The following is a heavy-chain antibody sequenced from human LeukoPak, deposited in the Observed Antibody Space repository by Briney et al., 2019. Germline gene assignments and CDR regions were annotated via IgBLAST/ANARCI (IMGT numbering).Heavy chain of an antibody. J-gene: IGHJ5*02. CDR1: GFSFTDYL. CDR3: ARRYSGYDYWFDP. D-gene: IGHD5-12*01. Sequence: PGESLKISCKGSGFSFTDYLIGWVRQMPGKGLEWMGIIYPGDSYTRYSPSFQGQVTISADKSISTAYLQWSSLKASDSAMYYCARRYSGYDYWFDPWGQGTLVTVSS. V-gene: IGHV5-51*01. CDR2: IYPGDSYT.